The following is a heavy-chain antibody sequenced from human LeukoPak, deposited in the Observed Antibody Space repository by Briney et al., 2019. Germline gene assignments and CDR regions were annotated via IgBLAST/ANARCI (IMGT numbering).Heavy chain of an antibody. CDR3: ARESVIAVAGNDY. CDR2: IRYDGSNK. CDR1: GFTFSSYG. Sequence: GGSLRLSCAASGFTFSSYGMHWVRQAPGKGLEWVAFIRYDGSNKYYADSVKGRFTISRDNSKNTLYLQMNSLRAEDTAVYYCARESVIAVAGNDYWGQGTLVTVSS. V-gene: IGHV3-30*02. D-gene: IGHD6-19*01. J-gene: IGHJ4*02.